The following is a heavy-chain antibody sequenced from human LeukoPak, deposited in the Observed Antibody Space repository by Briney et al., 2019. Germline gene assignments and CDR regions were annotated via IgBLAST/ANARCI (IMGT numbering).Heavy chain of an antibody. Sequence: SETLSLTCTVSGGSFSSSSYYWGWLRQPPGQGLEWIGSIFYTGNTYYNPSLKSRVTISVDTSKNQFSLKLSSVTAADTAVFYCARLDSSGRSIDDYWGQGTLVTVSS. CDR1: GGSFSSSSYY. CDR3: ARLDSSGRSIDDY. J-gene: IGHJ4*02. V-gene: IGHV4-39*01. D-gene: IGHD3-22*01. CDR2: IFYTGNT.